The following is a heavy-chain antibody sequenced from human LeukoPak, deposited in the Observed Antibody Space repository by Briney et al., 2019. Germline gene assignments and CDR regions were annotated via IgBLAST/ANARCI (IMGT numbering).Heavy chain of an antibody. CDR2: IYYSGST. D-gene: IGHD3-22*01. V-gene: IGHV4-31*03. CDR3: ARSRGSGYYHSAFDI. J-gene: IGHJ3*02. CDR1: GGSISSGGYY. Sequence: SETLSLTCTVSGGSISSGGYYWSWISQHPGKGLEWIGYIYYSGSTYYNPSLKSRVTISVDTSKNQFSLKLSSVTAADTAVYYCARSRGSGYYHSAFDIWGQGTMVTVSS.